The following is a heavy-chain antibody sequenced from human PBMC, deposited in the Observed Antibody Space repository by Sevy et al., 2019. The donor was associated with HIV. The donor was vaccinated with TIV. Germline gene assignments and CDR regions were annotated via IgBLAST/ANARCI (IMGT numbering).Heavy chain of an antibody. J-gene: IGHJ4*02. CDR2: IPYDGSSK. CDR1: GFTFSGYA. D-gene: IGHD3-22*01. V-gene: IGHV3-30*18. Sequence: GGSLRLSCAASGFTFSGYAMHWVRQAPGKGLEWVAAIPYDGSSKYYADSVKGRLTISRDNSKNTLYLQMNSLRAEDTALYYCAKGQTDYYDTSGPVDYWGQGTLVTVS. CDR3: AKGQTDYYDTSGPVDY.